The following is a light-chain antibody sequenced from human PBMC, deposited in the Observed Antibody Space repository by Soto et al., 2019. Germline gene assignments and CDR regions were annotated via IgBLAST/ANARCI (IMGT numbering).Light chain of an antibody. J-gene: IGLJ2*01. CDR3: GTWDSSLSAGV. CDR1: SSNIGSNY. CDR2: DDN. Sequence: QSVLTQPPSVSAAPGQKVTISCSGSSSNIGSNYESWYQQLPATAPKLLIYDDNNRPSGIPDRFSGSKSGTSATLGITGLQTGDEADYYCGTWDSSLSAGVFGGGTKLTVL. V-gene: IGLV1-51*01.